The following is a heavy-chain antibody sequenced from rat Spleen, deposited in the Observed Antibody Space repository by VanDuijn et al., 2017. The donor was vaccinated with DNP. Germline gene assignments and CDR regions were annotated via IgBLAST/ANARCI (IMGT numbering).Heavy chain of an antibody. V-gene: IGHV5-25*01. D-gene: IGHD1-12*02. J-gene: IGHJ2*01. CDR3: ARIYYYDGSYRD. CDR1: GFTFSNYD. CDR2: ISPSGGRT. Sequence: EVQLVESGGGLVQPGRSLKLSCAASGFTFSNYDIAWVRQAPTKGLEWVASISPSGGRTYYRDSVKGRFTVSRDNAKSSLDLQMDSLRSEDTATYYCARIYYYDGSYRDWGQGVMVTVSS.